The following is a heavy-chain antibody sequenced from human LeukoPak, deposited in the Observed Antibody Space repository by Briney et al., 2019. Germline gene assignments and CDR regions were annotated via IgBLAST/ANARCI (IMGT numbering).Heavy chain of an antibody. CDR3: ARIYSSGLIDY. D-gene: IGHD6-19*01. CDR2: ISYDGSNK. Sequence: GGSLRLSCAASGFTFSSYGMHWVRQAPGKGLEWVAVISYDGSNKYYADSVRGRFTISRDNSKNTVYLQMDSLRAEDTALYYCARIYSSGLIDYWGQGTLVTVSS. V-gene: IGHV3-30*03. CDR1: GFTFSSYG. J-gene: IGHJ4*02.